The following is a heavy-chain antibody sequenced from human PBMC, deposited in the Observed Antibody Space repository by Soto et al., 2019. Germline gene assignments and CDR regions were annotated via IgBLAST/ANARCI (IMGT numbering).Heavy chain of an antibody. Sequence: PSETLSLTCTVAGGSISSYYWSWIRQPPGKGLKWIGYIYYSGSTNYNPSLKSRVTISVDTSKNQFSLKLSSVTAADTAVYYCARLMGDCSGGSCYSISRWHFQNWGQGTLVTVSS. J-gene: IGHJ1*01. CDR2: IYYSGST. CDR3: ARLMGDCSGGSCYSISRWHFQN. CDR1: GGSISSYY. V-gene: IGHV4-59*08. D-gene: IGHD2-15*01.